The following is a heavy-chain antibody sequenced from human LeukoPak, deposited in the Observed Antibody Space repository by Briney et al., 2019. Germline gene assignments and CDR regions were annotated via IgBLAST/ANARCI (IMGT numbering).Heavy chain of an antibody. V-gene: IGHV4-59*01. CDR2: IYYSGST. Sequence: SETLSLTCTVSGGSISSYYWSWIRQPPGKGLEWTGYIYYSGSTNYNPSLKSRVTISVDTSKNQFSLKLSSVTAADTAVYYCARGRSSVVRGYYYYYMDVWGKGTTVTISS. J-gene: IGHJ6*03. CDR3: ARGRSSVVRGYYYYYMDV. CDR1: GGSISSYY. D-gene: IGHD3-10*01.